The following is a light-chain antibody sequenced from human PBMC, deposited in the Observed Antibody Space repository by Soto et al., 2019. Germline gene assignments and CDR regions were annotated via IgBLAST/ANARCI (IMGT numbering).Light chain of an antibody. CDR2: EVN. J-gene: IGLJ3*02. CDR3: GSFTTSRIWV. V-gene: IGLV2-14*01. Sequence: QSALTQPASVSGSPGQSITISCTGTSSDIASYKFVSWFQHHPGKAPKLLIYEVNNRPSGISNRFSGSKSGNTASLTISGLQPEDEANYFCGSFTTSRIWVFGGGTKVTVL. CDR1: SSDIASYKF.